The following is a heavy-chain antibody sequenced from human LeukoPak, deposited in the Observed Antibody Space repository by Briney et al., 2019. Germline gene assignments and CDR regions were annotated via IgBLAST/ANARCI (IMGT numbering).Heavy chain of an antibody. Sequence: SETLSLTCTVSDGSISSYYWSWIRQPPGKGLEWIGYIYHSGSTNYNPSLKSRVTISVHTSKNQFSLKLSSVTAADTAVYYCARHVVAAAPFDYWGQGTLVTVSS. D-gene: IGHD2-2*01. V-gene: IGHV4-59*08. CDR1: DGSISSYY. CDR3: ARHVVAAAPFDY. J-gene: IGHJ4*02. CDR2: IYHSGST.